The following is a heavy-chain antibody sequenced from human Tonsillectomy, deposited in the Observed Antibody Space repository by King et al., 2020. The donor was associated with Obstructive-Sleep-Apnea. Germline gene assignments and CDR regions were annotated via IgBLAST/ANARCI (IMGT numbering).Heavy chain of an antibody. J-gene: IGHJ5*02. Sequence: FTLKESGPVLVKPTETLTLTCTVSGFSLSNARMGVTWIRQPPGKAREWLAHILSNDEESYISSLKSKLTISRDTSKNQVVLTMTNMDPVDTATYFCVRTNGYSSGWFDPWGQGTLVTVSS. CDR1: GFSLSNARMG. D-gene: IGHD6-19*01. V-gene: IGHV2-26*01. CDR2: ILSNDEE. CDR3: VRTNGYSSGWFDP.